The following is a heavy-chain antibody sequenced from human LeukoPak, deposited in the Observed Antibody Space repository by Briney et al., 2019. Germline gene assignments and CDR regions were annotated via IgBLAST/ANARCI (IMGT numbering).Heavy chain of an antibody. J-gene: IGHJ6*04. CDR2: IKPNSGGT. CDR3: ARNKGGKYYDNLTGKMDV. CDR1: GYTFTGYY. Sequence: GASVKVSCKASGYTFTGYYIHWVRQAPGQGLEWMGWIKPNSGGTNYAQKFQGRVTMTRDTSISTAYMELSRLTSDDTAVYYCARNKGGKYYDNLTGKMDVWGKGTTVTVSS. V-gene: IGHV1-2*02. D-gene: IGHD3-9*01.